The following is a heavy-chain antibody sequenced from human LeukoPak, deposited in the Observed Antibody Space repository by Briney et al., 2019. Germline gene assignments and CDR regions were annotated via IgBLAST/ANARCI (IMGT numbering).Heavy chain of an antibody. J-gene: IGHJ6*03. CDR2: VSDNGYST. D-gene: IGHD2/OR15-2a*01. CDR3: AKGSFYCNGNSCPQYYYYMDV. Sequence: GGSLRLSCAASGFTFSAYAMTWVRQAPGKGLEWVSTVSDNGYSTYYADSVKGRFTISRDDSKNTLYLQMNSLRVEDTAVYYCAKGSFYCNGNSCPQYYYYMDVWGKGTTVTVSS. V-gene: IGHV3-23*01. CDR1: GFTFSAYA.